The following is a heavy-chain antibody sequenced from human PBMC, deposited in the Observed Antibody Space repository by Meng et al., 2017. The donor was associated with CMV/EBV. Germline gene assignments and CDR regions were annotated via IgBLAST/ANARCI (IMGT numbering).Heavy chain of an antibody. J-gene: IGHJ4*02. V-gene: IGHV3-21*01. CDR1: GFTFSSYS. D-gene: IGHD3-3*01. CDR3: ARDVLRFFSAFDY. Sequence: GESLKISCAASGFTFSSYSMNWVRQAPGKGLEWVSSISSSSSYIYYADSVKGRFTISRDNAKNSLYLQMSSLRAEDTAVYYCARDVLRFFSAFDYWGQGTLVTVSS. CDR2: ISSSSSYI.